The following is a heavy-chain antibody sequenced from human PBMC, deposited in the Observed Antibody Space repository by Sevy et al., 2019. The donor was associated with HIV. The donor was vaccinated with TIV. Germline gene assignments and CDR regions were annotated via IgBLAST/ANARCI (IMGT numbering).Heavy chain of an antibody. D-gene: IGHD3-22*01. Sequence: GGSLRLSCAVSGFTFNTYIMNWVRQAPGKGLEWVSYISDTSTTIYYADSVRGRFTISRDNAKNTLYLQMNSLRDEDTAVYYCASSDATSRFGYYYFAMDFWGQGSSVTVSS. CDR2: ISDTSTTI. V-gene: IGHV3-48*02. CDR3: ASSDATSRFGYYYFAMDF. CDR1: GFTFNTYI. J-gene: IGHJ6*02.